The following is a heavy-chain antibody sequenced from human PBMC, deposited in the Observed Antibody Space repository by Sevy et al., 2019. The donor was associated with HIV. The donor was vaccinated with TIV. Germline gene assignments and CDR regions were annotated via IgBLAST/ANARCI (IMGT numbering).Heavy chain of an antibody. CDR1: GFTFRKYG. CDR3: VRDPQINDIAETGIIH. Sequence: GGSLRLSCAASGFTFRKYGMHWVRQAPGKGLEWVAVIWYDGSEKYYADSVKGRFTISRDNSKDTMYLQMSSLRAEDMAVYYCVRDPQINDIAETGIIHWGQGTLVTVSS. J-gene: IGHJ4*02. CDR2: IWYDGSEK. D-gene: IGHD6-13*01. V-gene: IGHV3-33*01.